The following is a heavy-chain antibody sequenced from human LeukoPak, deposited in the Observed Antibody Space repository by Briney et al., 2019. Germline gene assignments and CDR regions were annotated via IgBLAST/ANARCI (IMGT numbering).Heavy chain of an antibody. CDR2: IYYSGST. CDR1: GGPISSGDYY. J-gene: IGHJ4*02. Sequence: SQTLSLTCTVSGGPISSGDYYWSWIRQPPGKGLEWIGCIYYSGSTYYNPSLKSRVTISVDTSKNQFSLKLSSVTAADTAVYYCARHLVVPAAIPDYWGQGTLVTVS. D-gene: IGHD2-2*01. CDR3: ARHLVVPAAIPDY. V-gene: IGHV4-30-4*01.